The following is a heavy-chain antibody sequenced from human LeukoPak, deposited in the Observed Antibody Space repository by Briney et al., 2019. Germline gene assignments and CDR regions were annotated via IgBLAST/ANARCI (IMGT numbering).Heavy chain of an antibody. CDR2: INPSGNTI. D-gene: IGHD3-10*01. CDR1: GFTFSSYE. V-gene: IGHV3-48*03. CDR3: ARERYGSGSYYQYYYYGMDV. Sequence: GGSLRLSCAASGFTFSSYELNWVRQTPGKGLEWVSYINPSGNTIYYADSVKGRFTISRDNAKNSLYLQMNSLRAEDTAVYYCARERYGSGSYYQYYYYGMDVWGQGTTVTVSS. J-gene: IGHJ6*02.